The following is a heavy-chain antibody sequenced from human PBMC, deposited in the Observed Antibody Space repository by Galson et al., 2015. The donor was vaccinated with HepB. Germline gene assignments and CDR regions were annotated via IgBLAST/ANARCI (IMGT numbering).Heavy chain of an antibody. D-gene: IGHD6-19*01. V-gene: IGHV3-21*01. CDR2: ISTASSYI. CDR3: ARAPYVSGWYYLYYFDS. Sequence: SLRLSCAASGFSFSRHTMHWVRPAPGKGLEWVSSISTASSYIYYADSVTGRFTISGDSAKNSLFLQMNGLRAEDTAVYYCARAPYVSGWYYLYYFDSWGQGTLVTVSS. J-gene: IGHJ4*02. CDR1: GFSFSRHT.